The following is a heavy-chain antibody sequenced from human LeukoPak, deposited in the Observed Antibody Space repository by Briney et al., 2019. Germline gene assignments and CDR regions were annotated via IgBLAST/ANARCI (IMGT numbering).Heavy chain of an antibody. CDR2: IRYDGSNK. V-gene: IGHV3-30*02. J-gene: IGHJ4*02. CDR3: AKDPCSSTSCYWSY. Sequence: GGSLRLSCAASGFTFSSYAMHWVRQAPGKGLEWVAFIRYDGSNKYYADSVKGRFTISRDNSKNTLYLQMNSLRAEDTAVYYCAKDPCSSTSCYWSYWGQGTLVTVSS. D-gene: IGHD2-2*01. CDR1: GFTFSSYA.